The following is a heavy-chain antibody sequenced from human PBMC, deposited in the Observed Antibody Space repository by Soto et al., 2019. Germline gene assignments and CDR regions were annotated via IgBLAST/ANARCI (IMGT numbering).Heavy chain of an antibody. V-gene: IGHV4-39*01. CDR3: ASGPAAIDYYYYYGMDV. D-gene: IGHD2-2*01. CDR2: IYYSGST. J-gene: IGHJ6*02. Sequence: SETLSLTCTVSGGSISSSSYYWGWIRQPPGKGLEWIGSIYYSGSTYYNPSLKSRVTISVDTSKNQFSLKLSSVTAADTAVYYCASGPAAIDYYYYYGMDVWGQGTTVTVSS. CDR1: GGSISSSSYY.